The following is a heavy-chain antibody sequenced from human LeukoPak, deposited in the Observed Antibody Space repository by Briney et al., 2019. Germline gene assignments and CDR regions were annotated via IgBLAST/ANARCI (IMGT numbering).Heavy chain of an antibody. Sequence: ASVKVSCKASGYTFTSYGISWVRQAPGQGLEWMGGIIPIFGTANYAQKFQGRVTITADESTSTAYMELSSLRSEDTAVYYCANGLIRLQYTSYYYYGMDVWGQGTTVTVSS. V-gene: IGHV1-69*13. CDR2: IIPIFGTA. CDR1: GYTFTSYG. J-gene: IGHJ6*02. CDR3: ANGLIRLQYTSYYYYGMDV. D-gene: IGHD4-11*01.